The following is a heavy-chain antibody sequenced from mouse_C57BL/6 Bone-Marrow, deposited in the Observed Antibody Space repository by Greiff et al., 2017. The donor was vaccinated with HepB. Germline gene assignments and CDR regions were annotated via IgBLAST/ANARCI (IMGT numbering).Heavy chain of an antibody. D-gene: IGHD1-1*01. J-gene: IGHJ4*01. CDR3: ARPYYGSSHYAMDY. Sequence: VKLMESGPELVKPGASVKISCKASGYAFSSSWMNWVKQRPGKGLEWIGRIYPGDGDTNYNGKFKGKATLTADKSSSTAYMQLSSLTSEDSAVYFCARPYYGSSHYAMDYWGQGTSVTVSS. V-gene: IGHV1-82*01. CDR1: GYAFSSSW. CDR2: IYPGDGDT.